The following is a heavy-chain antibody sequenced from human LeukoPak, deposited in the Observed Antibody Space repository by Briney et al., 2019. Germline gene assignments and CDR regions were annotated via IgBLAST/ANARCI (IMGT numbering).Heavy chain of an antibody. CDR2: MNPNSGNT. D-gene: IGHD3-3*01. J-gene: IGHJ4*02. CDR1: GYTFTSYD. CDR3: ARGGGAWIEWLLDY. Sequence: ASVKVSCKASGYTFTSYDINWVRQAPGQGLEWMGWMNPNSGNTGYAQKFQGRVTMTRNTSISTAYMELSSLRSEDTAVYYCARGGGAWIEWLLDYWGQGTLVTVSS. V-gene: IGHV1-8*01.